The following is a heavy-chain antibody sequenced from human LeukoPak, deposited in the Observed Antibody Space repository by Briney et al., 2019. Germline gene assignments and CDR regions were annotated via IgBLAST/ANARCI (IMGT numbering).Heavy chain of an antibody. CDR2: INPNSGGT. V-gene: IGHV1-2*02. CDR1: KYTFSGYY. J-gene: IGHJ4*02. Sequence: ASVKVSCKASKYTFSGYYLHWVRQAPGQGLEWMGWINPNSGGTNYAQKFQGRVTMTRDTSISTAYMELSRLRSDDTAVYYCASTKYSGYVVSHRGPIDYWGQGTLVTVSS. D-gene: IGHD5-12*01. CDR3: ASTKYSGYVVSHRGPIDY.